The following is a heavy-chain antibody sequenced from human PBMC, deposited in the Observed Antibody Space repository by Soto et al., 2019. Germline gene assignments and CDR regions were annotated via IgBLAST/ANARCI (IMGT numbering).Heavy chain of an antibody. CDR3: TGEVASGY. V-gene: IGHV3-30*03. Sequence: QVQLVESGGCVVQPGRSLRLSCAVSGFTVSSYGMYWVSQAPGKGLEWVAVISRDGRTQYYADSVKGRFTISKDTSRNTLFLEINSLTGDDMAVYYCTGEVASGYWGQGTLVTVSS. CDR2: ISRDGRTQ. J-gene: IGHJ4*02. CDR1: GFTVSSYG. D-gene: IGHD2-8*02.